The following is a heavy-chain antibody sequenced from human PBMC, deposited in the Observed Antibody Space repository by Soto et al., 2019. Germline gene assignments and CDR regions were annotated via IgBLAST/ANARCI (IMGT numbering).Heavy chain of an antibody. V-gene: IGHV3-30-3*01. J-gene: IGHJ4*02. CDR2: ISYDGSNK. D-gene: IGHD3-10*01. CDR1: GFTFSIYA. Sequence: PGGSLRLSCAASGFTFSIYAMHWVRQAPGKGLEWVAVISYDGSNKYYADSVKGRFTISRDNSKNTVYLQMNSLRSEDTAVYYCARDLHMVRGVIWAPISDYWGQGTLVTVSS. CDR3: ARDLHMVRGVIWAPISDY.